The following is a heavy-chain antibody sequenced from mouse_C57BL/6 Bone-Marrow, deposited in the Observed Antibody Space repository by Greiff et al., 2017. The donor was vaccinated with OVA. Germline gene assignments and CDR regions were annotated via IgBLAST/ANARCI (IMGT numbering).Heavy chain of an antibody. CDR1: GFTIKDDY. J-gene: IGHJ3*01. Sequence: EVQLQQSGAELVRPGASVKLSCTASGFTIKDDYMHWVKQRPEQGLEWIGWIDPENGDTEYASKFQGKATITADTSSNTAYLQLSSLTSEDTAVYYCTPHEGFAYWGQGTLVTVSA. D-gene: IGHD6-1*01. CDR3: TPHEGFAY. CDR2: IDPENGDT. V-gene: IGHV14-4*01.